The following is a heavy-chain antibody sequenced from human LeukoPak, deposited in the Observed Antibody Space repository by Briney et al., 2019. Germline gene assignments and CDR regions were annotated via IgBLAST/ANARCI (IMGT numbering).Heavy chain of an antibody. J-gene: IGHJ4*02. D-gene: IGHD3-10*01. CDR2: IYHSGST. CDR1: GGSISSSNW. Sequence: PSETLSLTCAVSGGSISSSNWWSWVRQPPGKGLEWIGEIYHSGSTNYNPSLKSRVTISVDKSKNQFSLKLSSVTAADTAVYYCARAPTMVRGVGFAYWGQGTLVTVSS. CDR3: ARAPTMVRGVGFAY. V-gene: IGHV4-4*02.